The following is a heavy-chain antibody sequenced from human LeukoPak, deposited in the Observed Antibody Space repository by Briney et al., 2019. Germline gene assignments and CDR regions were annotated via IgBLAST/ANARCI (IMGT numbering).Heavy chain of an antibody. D-gene: IGHD3-3*01. CDR3: ARGEWSGLKDGFNI. CDR2: ICYSESS. Sequence: PSETLSLTCSVSGGSISSYYWSWIRPTPRAGLGWIGYICYSESSDFNRSFKSRATISVDTSKIQFSLKLSSLTAADTAVYYCARGEWSGLKDGFNIWGPGTMITVSS. J-gene: IGHJ3*02. V-gene: IGHV4-59*01. CDR1: GGSISSYY.